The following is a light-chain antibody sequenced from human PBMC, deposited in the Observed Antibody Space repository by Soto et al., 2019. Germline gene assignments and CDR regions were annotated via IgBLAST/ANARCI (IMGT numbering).Light chain of an antibody. CDR2: GAS. J-gene: IGKJ4*01. CDR1: QSVSSN. CDR3: QQYNNWPLT. V-gene: IGKV3D-15*01. Sequence: EIVMTQSPATLSLSPGERATLSCRASQSVSSNLAWYQQKPGQAPRLLIYGASTRATGIPARFSGSGSGTEFTLTISSLQSEDFAVYYGQQYNNWPLTFGGGTKVEIK.